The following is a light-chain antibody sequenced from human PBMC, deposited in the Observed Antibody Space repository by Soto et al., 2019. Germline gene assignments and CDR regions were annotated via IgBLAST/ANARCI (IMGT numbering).Light chain of an antibody. J-gene: IGKJ5*01. CDR2: LGS. CDR1: QSLLHSNGYNY. V-gene: IGKV2-28*01. CDR3: MQALQTPRT. Sequence: DIVMTQSPLSLPVTPVDPASISFRSSQSLLHSNGYNYLDWYLQKPGQSPQLLIYLGSNRASGVPDRFSGSGSGTDFTLKISRVEAEDVGVYYCMQALQTPRTFGQGTRLEIK.